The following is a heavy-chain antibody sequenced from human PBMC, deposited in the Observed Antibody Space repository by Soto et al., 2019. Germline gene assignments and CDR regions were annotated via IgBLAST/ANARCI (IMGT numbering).Heavy chain of an antibody. CDR3: SRHSYRLYSGSYYDNYFDY. CDR2: IYYSGST. V-gene: IGHV4-39*01. CDR1: GGSISSSSYY. J-gene: IGHJ4*02. D-gene: IGHD1-26*01. Sequence: SETLSLTCTVSGGSISSSSYYWGWIRQPPGKGLKWIGSIYYSGSTYYNPSLKSRVTISVDTSKNQFSLKLSSVTAADTAVYYCSRHSYRLYSGSYYDNYFDYWGQGTLVTVSS.